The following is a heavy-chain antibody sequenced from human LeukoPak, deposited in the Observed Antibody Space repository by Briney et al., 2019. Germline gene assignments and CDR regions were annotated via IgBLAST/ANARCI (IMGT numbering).Heavy chain of an antibody. J-gene: IGHJ4*02. V-gene: IGHV3-23*01. D-gene: IGHD2-15*01. CDR1: GFTFSSHG. Sequence: GGSLRLSCAASGFTFSSHGVNWVRQAPGKGLEWVSGISPSGDITYYTDSVQGRFTISRDNSKNMMYVQMNSLRAEDTAVYYCARDYMVGDYDYWGQGTLVTVSS. CDR3: ARDYMVGDYDY. CDR2: ISPSGDIT.